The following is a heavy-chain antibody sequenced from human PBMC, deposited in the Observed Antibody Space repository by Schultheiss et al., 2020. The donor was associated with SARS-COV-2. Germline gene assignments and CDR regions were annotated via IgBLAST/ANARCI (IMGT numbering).Heavy chain of an antibody. D-gene: IGHD6-13*01. CDR1: GRSISSSS. V-gene: IGHV3-7*03. J-gene: IGHJ4*02. CDR3: ARATNGRYSRDGQHYFDY. CDR2: IKQDGSLK. Sequence: ETLTLTCTVSGRSISSSSYNWGWIRPPPGKGLEWVANIKQDGSLKYYVDSVKVRFTIYRDNAKNSLYLQMNRLRAEDTAVYYCARATNGRYSRDGQHYFDYWGQGTLVTVSS.